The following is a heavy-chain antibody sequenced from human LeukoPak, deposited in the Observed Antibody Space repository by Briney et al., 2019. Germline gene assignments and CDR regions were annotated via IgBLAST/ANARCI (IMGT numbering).Heavy chain of an antibody. CDR3: ARGRRPKTNWFDP. V-gene: IGHV4-34*01. J-gene: IGHJ5*02. D-gene: IGHD6-6*01. CDR2: INPSGST. Sequence: SETLSLTCAVYGGSFSGYYWSWIRQPPGKGLEWIGEINPSGSTNYNPSLKSQVTISVDTSKNQFSLKLSSVTAADTAVYYCARGRRPKTNWFDPWGQGTLVTVSS. CDR1: GGSFSGYY.